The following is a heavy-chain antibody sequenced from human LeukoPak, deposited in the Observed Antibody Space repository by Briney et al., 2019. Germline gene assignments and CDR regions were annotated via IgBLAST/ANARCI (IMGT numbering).Heavy chain of an antibody. V-gene: IGHV3-30-3*01. D-gene: IGHD3-9*01. Sequence: QPGGSLRLSCAASGFTFSSYAMHWVRQAPGKGLEWVAVISYDGSNKYYADSVKGRFTISRDNSKNTLYLQMNSLRAEDTAVYYCARDYYDILTGYWWFDPWGQGTLVTVSS. CDR3: ARDYYDILTGYWWFDP. J-gene: IGHJ5*02. CDR1: GFTFSSYA. CDR2: ISYDGSNK.